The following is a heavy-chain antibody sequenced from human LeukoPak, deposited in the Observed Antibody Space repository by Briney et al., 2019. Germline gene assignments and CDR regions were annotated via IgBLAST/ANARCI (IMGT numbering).Heavy chain of an antibody. CDR3: ARDLRNYYDGSGPLDY. CDR1: GGTFSSYA. Sequence: SVKVSCKASGGTFSSYAISWVRQAPGQGLEWMGGIIPIFGTANYAQKFQGRVTITADKSTSTAYMELSSLRSEDTAVYYCARDLRNYYDGSGPLDYWGQGTLVTVSS. D-gene: IGHD3-22*01. V-gene: IGHV1-69*06. CDR2: IIPIFGTA. J-gene: IGHJ4*02.